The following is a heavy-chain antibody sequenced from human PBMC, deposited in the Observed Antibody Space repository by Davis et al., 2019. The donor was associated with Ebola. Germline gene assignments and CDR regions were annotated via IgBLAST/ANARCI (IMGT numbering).Heavy chain of an antibody. CDR1: GFTFSSYS. Sequence: GGSLRLSCAASGFTFSSYSMNWVRQAPGKGLEWVSAIGGSDGRTYYADSAKGRFTISRDNSKNTLYLQMNSLRSDDTALYYCAKGGSSWSRFDYWGRGTLVTVSA. CDR3: AKGGSSWSRFDY. CDR2: IGGSDGRT. V-gene: IGHV3-23*01. D-gene: IGHD6-13*01. J-gene: IGHJ4*02.